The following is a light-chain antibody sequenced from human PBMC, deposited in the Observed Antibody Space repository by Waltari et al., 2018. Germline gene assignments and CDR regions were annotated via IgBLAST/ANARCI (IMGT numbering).Light chain of an antibody. V-gene: IGLV2-23*01. CDR1: SNDVGSYSL. CDR3: SSYAGDRTWV. CDR2: DDI. J-gene: IGLJ3*02. Sequence: QSALTQSASVSGSPGQSITISCIGVSNDVGSYSLVSWYQHHPDKAPKLLIYDDIKRPSGVSDRFSGSRSGNTASLTISGLQAEDEADYFCSSYAGDRTWVFGGGTKLSVL.